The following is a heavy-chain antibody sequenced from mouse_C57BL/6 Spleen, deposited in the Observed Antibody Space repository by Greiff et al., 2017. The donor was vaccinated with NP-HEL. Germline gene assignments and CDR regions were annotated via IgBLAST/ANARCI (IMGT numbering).Heavy chain of an antibody. CDR1: GYTFTSYW. D-gene: IGHD1-1*01. Sequence: VQLQQPGAELVKPGASVKLSCKASGYTFTSYWMHWVKQRPGRGLEWIGRIDPNSGGTKYNEKFKSKATLTVDKPSSTAYMQLSSLTSEDSAVYYCARRITTVVAPYYYAMDYWGQGTSVTVSS. CDR3: ARRITTVVAPYYYAMDY. CDR2: IDPNSGGT. J-gene: IGHJ4*01. V-gene: IGHV1-72*01.